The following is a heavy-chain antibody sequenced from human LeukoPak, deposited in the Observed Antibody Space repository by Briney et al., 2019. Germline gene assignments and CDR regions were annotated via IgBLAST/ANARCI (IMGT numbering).Heavy chain of an antibody. J-gene: IGHJ3*02. V-gene: IGHV3-23*01. Sequence: GGSLRLSCAASGFTVSSNYMSWVRQAPGKGLEWVSAISGSGGSTYYADSVKGRFTISRDNSKNTLYLQMNSLRAEDTAVYYCARGVYSGYDLDAFDIWGQGTMVTVSS. D-gene: IGHD5-12*01. CDR2: ISGSGGST. CDR1: GFTVSSNY. CDR3: ARGVYSGYDLDAFDI.